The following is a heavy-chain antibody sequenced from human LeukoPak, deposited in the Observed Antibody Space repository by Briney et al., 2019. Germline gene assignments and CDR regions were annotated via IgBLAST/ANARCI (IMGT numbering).Heavy chain of an antibody. Sequence: GGSLRLSCETSGFEFSTYGMNWVRQAPGKGLEWVAVISNDEKNKHYADSVEGRFTISRDNSKNTVYPEVNSLRVEDTATYHCAKNLYDDTGYYPNDALDVWGQGTVVVVSS. D-gene: IGHD3-22*01. CDR2: ISNDEKNK. CDR1: GFEFSTYG. V-gene: IGHV3-30*18. J-gene: IGHJ3*01. CDR3: AKNLYDDTGYYPNDALDV.